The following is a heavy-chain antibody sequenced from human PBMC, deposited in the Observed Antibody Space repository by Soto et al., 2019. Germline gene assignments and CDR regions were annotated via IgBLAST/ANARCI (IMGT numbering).Heavy chain of an antibody. J-gene: IGHJ4*02. CDR3: ARGPNHLLLAPTMVRGVMTPSRDLSRGNPTPVYYFDY. V-gene: IGHV1-2*04. D-gene: IGHD3-10*01. CDR1: GYTFTGYY. CDR2: INPNSGGT. Sequence: ASVKVSCKASGYTFTGYYMHWVRQAPGQGLEWMGWINPNSGGTNYAQKFQGWVTMTRDTSISTAYMELSRLRSDDTAVYYCARGPNHLLLAPTMVRGVMTPSRDLSRGNPTPVYYFDYWGQGTLVTVSS.